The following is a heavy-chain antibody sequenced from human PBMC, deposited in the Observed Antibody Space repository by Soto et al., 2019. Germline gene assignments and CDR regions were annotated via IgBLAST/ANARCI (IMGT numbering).Heavy chain of an antibody. D-gene: IGHD1-26*01. CDR3: EKGGVGSLRNVMDV. J-gene: IGHJ6*02. Sequence: GGSLRLSCTASGFNFSSRAMNWVRKAPGKGLEWVSAIDGSGGSIYYADSVKGRFTISRDNSKTTLYLQMDSLRAEDTAVYFYEKGGVGSLRNVMDVWRQGTTVTVSS. CDR2: IDGSGGSI. V-gene: IGHV3-23*01. CDR1: GFNFSSRA.